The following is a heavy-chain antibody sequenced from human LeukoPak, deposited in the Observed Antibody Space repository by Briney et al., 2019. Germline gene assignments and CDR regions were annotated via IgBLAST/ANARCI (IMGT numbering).Heavy chain of an antibody. CDR1: GFTFSSYW. V-gene: IGHV3-7*01. CDR3: ARGYDFWSGYPSLYYFDY. J-gene: IGHJ4*02. CDR2: IKQDGSEK. Sequence: GGSLRPSCAASGFTFSSYWMSWVRQAPGKGLEWVANIKQDGSEKYYVDSVKGRFTISRDNAKNSLYLQMNSLRAEDTAVYYCARGYDFWSGYPSLYYFDYWGQGTLVTVSS. D-gene: IGHD3-3*01.